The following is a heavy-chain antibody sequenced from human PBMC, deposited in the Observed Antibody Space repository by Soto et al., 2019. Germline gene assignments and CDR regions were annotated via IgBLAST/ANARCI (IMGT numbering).Heavy chain of an antibody. CDR1: GFTFSSYA. CDR2: ISYDGSNK. J-gene: IGHJ4*02. Sequence: PGGSLRLSCAVSGFTFSSYAMHWVRQAPGKGLEWVAVISYDGSNKYYADSVKGRFTISRENSKNTLYLQMNSLRAEDTAVYYCERDGGTLDYWGQGTLVTVSS. CDR3: ERDGGTLDY. V-gene: IGHV3-30-3*01. D-gene: IGHD2-15*01.